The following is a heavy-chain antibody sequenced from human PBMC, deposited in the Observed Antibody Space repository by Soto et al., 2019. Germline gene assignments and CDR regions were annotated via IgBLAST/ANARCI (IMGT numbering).Heavy chain of an antibody. CDR2: INHSGST. CDR3: TRTTVTTTSAFDI. V-gene: IGHV4-34*01. CDR1: GGSFSGYY. J-gene: IGHJ3*02. Sequence: QVQLQQWGAGLLKPSETLSLTCAVYGGSFSGYYWSWIRQPPGKGLEWIGEINHSGSTHYTPSLKNRATIPVATSKHQFYLKLSSVTAADTAVYYCTRTTVTTTSAFDIWGQGTMVTVSS. D-gene: IGHD4-17*01.